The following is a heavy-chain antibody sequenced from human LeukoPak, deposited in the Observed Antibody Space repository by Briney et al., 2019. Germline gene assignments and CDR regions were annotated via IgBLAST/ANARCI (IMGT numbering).Heavy chain of an antibody. Sequence: PSETLSLTCTVSGGSISSSSYYWGWIRQPPGKGLEWIVSIYYSGSTYYNPSLKSRVTISVDTSKNQFSLKLSSVTAADTAVYYCARDLLRRGLEMATIRDAFDIWGQGTMVTASS. D-gene: IGHD5-24*01. CDR1: GGSISSSSYY. J-gene: IGHJ3*02. CDR2: IYYSGST. V-gene: IGHV4-39*07. CDR3: ARDLLRRGLEMATIRDAFDI.